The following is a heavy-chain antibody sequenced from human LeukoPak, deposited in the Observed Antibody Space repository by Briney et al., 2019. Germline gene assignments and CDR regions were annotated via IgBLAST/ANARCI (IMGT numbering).Heavy chain of an antibody. Sequence: SETLSLICTVSGASISSYYWSWSRQPPGKGLEWIGYIYYSGSTNYNPSLKSRVTISVDTSKNQFSLKLSSVTAADTAVYYCARGYSYGAYCFDPWGQGTLVTVSS. CDR2: IYYSGST. CDR1: GASISSYY. J-gene: IGHJ5*02. V-gene: IGHV4-59*01. D-gene: IGHD5-18*01. CDR3: ARGYSYGAYCFDP.